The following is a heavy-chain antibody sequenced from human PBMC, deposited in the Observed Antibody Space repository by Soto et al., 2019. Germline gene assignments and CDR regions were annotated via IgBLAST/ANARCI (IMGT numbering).Heavy chain of an antibody. Sequence: SQTLSLTCDISGDSVSSSSAAWNWIRQSPSRGLEWLGRTYYRSKWIHEYTLSMESRITINPDTSKNQFYLHIYSVTPEDTAVYCCSGVVWLRYMDVWGQEAPVKVSS. D-gene: IGHD5-18*01. CDR3: SGVVWLRYMDV. J-gene: IGHJ6*01. CDR2: TYYRSKWIH. V-gene: IGHV6-1*01. CDR1: GDSVSSSSAA.